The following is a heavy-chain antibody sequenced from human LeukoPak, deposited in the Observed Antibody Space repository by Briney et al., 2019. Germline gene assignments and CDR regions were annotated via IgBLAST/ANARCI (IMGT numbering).Heavy chain of an antibody. CDR2: ISSSGSTI. CDR1: GFTFSDYY. D-gene: IGHD2-21*02. Sequence: GGSLRLSCAASGFTFSDYYMSWIRQAPGKGLEWVSYISSSGSTIYYADSVKGRFTTSRDNAKNSLYLQMNSLRAEDTAVYYCARAAVSHCHDYWGQGTLVTVSS. V-gene: IGHV3-11*01. J-gene: IGHJ4*02. CDR3: ARAAVSHCHDY.